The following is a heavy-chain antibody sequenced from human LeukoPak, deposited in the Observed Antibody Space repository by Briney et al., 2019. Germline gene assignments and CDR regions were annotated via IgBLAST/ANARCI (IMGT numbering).Heavy chain of an antibody. CDR1: GYSLSSGYY. Sequence: SETLSLTCTVSGYSLSSGYYWGWIRQPPGKGLEWIGSNYHSGSTYYNPSLKSRVTISVDTSKNQFSLKLSSVTAADTAVYYFARYCSSTSCYRYYYYMDVWGKGTTVTVSS. D-gene: IGHD2-2*01. V-gene: IGHV4-38-2*02. CDR2: NYHSGST. CDR3: ARYCSSTSCYRYYYYMDV. J-gene: IGHJ6*03.